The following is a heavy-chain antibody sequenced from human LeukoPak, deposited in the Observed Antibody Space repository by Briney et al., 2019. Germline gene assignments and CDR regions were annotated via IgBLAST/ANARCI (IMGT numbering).Heavy chain of an antibody. CDR2: INWNGGST. CDR1: GFTFDDYD. D-gene: IGHD2-2*01. Sequence: VGSLRLSCAASGFTFDDYDMSWVRQAPGKGLEWVSGINWNGGSTGYADSVKGRFTISRDNAKNSLYLQMNSLRAEDTALYYCARAALGYCSSTSCYGDYWGQGTLVTVSS. CDR3: ARAALGYCSSTSCYGDY. J-gene: IGHJ4*02. V-gene: IGHV3-20*04.